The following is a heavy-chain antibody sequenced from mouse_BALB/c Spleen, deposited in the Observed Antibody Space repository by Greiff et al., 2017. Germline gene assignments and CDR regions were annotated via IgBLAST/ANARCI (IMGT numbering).Heavy chain of an antibody. CDR2: ISYDGSN. J-gene: IGHJ4*01. D-gene: IGHD1-2*01. CDR3: AHYYGRDYAMDY. Sequence: DVQLVESGPGLVKPSQSLSLTCSVTGYSITSGYYWNWIRQFPGNKLEWMGYISYDGSNNYNPSLKNRISITRDTSKNQFFLKLNSVTTEDTATYYCAHYYGRDYAMDYWGQGTSVTVSS. CDR1: GYSITSGYY. V-gene: IGHV3-6*02.